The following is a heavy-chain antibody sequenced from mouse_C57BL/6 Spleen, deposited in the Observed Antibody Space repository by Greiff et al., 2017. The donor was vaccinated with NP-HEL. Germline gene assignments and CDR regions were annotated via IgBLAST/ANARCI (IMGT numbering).Heavy chain of an antibody. CDR1: GYTFTSYW. CDR2: IYPGSGST. CDR3: ARYTLVAGGDFDY. Sequence: VQLQQPGAELVKPGASVKMSCKASGYTFTSYWITWVKQRPGQGLEWIGDIYPGSGSTNYNEKFKSKATLTVDTSSSTAYMQLSSLTSEDSAVYYCARYTLVAGGDFDYWGQGTTLTVSS. J-gene: IGHJ2*01. V-gene: IGHV1-55*01. D-gene: IGHD1-1*01.